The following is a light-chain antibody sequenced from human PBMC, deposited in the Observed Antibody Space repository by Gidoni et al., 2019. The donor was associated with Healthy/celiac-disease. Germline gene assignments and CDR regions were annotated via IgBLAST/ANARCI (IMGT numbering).Light chain of an antibody. CDR1: AEPVTSTHY. Sequence: QAVVTQEPSLTVSPGGTVPLTCGSSAEPVTSTHYPYWFQQKPGQAPRTLIYDTNNKHSWTPARFSGSLLGGKAALTLSGAQPEDEADYYCLLSHGAARVFGGGTKLTVL. CDR3: LLSHGAARV. CDR2: DTN. V-gene: IGLV7-46*01. J-gene: IGLJ3*02.